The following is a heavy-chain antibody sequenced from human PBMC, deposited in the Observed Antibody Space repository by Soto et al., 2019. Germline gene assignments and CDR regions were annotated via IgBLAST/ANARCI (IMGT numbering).Heavy chain of an antibody. Sequence: QVQLQQWGAGLLKPSETLSLTCAVYGGSFSGYYWSWIRQPPGKGLEWIGEINHSGSTNYNPSLKSRVTISVDTSKNQFSLKLSSVTDADTAVYYCARGLDWNRFDYWGQGTLVTVSS. V-gene: IGHV4-34*01. CDR2: INHSGST. CDR1: GGSFSGYY. D-gene: IGHD1-1*01. CDR3: ARGLDWNRFDY. J-gene: IGHJ4*02.